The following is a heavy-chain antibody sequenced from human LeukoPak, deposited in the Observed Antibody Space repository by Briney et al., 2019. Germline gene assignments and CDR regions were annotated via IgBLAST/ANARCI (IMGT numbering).Heavy chain of an antibody. V-gene: IGHV3-48*01. CDR1: GFTFSTYS. Sequence: GGSLRLSCAASGFTFSTYSMNWVRQAPGKGLEWVSYISSSSSTIHYADSVKGRFTVSRDNAKNSLYLQMNSLRAEDTAVYYCARGGFGAYVGYNFDYWGQGTLVTVSS. CDR3: ARGGFGAYVGYNFDY. CDR2: ISSSSSTI. D-gene: IGHD5-12*01. J-gene: IGHJ4*02.